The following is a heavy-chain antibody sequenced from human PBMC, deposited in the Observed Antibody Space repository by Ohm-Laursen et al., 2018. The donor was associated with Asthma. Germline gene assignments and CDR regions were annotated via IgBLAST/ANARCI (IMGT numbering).Heavy chain of an antibody. CDR2: IYHTGNT. V-gene: IGHV4-31*03. Sequence: TLSLTCTVSGGSISSGGYYWSWIRQQPGKGLDWIGYIYHTGNTYYNPSLKSRFTISVDTSKNQFSLRLSSVTAADTAVYYCARARHTSYEESSGYYCFDYWGQGTLVTVSS. CDR3: ARARHTSYEESSGYYCFDY. CDR1: GGSISSGGYY. D-gene: IGHD3-22*01. J-gene: IGHJ4*02.